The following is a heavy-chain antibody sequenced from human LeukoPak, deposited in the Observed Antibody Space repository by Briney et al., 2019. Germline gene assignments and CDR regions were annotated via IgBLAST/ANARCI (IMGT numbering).Heavy chain of an antibody. Sequence: PSETLSLTCTVSGGSISSSSYYWGWIRQPPGKGLEWIGSIYYSGSTYYNPSLKSRVTISVDTSKNQFSLKLSSVTAADTAVYYCARITIFAYLDPWGQGTLVTVSS. CDR1: GGSISSSSYY. J-gene: IGHJ5*02. D-gene: IGHD3-3*01. V-gene: IGHV4-39*01. CDR3: ARITIFAYLDP. CDR2: IYYSGST.